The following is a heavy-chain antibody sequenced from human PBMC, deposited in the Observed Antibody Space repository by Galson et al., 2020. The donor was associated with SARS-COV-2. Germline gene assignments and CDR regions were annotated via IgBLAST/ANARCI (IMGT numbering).Heavy chain of an antibody. J-gene: IGHJ3*01. CDR3: AKMEDSNYFLPDRAFDL. V-gene: IGHV3-48*03. CDR2: ISDTGYTI. D-gene: IGHD4-4*01. Sequence: GGSLRLSCVASGFTLSGYDMNWVRQAPGKGLEWVSYISDTGYTIYYADSVKGRFTISRDNAKNSLFLQMNSLRAEDTAVYHCAKMEDSNYFLPDRAFDLWGQGTMVTVSS. CDR1: GFTLSGYD.